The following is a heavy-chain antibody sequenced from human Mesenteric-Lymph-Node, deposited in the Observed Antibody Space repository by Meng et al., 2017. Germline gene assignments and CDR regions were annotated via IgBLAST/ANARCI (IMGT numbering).Heavy chain of an antibody. CDR1: GGSISSSSYY. D-gene: IGHD6-13*01. CDR3: ARGGGNSWYIDY. Sequence: QLQLQESGPGLVKPSETLSLTCTVSGGSISSSSYYWGWIRQPPGKGLEWIGEINHSGSTNYNPSLKSRVTTSVDTSKNQFSLKLSSVTAADTAVYYCARGGGNSWYIDYWGQGTLVTVSS. CDR2: INHSGST. J-gene: IGHJ4*02. V-gene: IGHV4-39*07.